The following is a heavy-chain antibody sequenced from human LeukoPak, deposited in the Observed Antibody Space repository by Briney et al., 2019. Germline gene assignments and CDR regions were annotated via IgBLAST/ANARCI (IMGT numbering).Heavy chain of an antibody. CDR1: GFTFSSYA. CDR3: ARSALDTSGSYYNPQPFDY. J-gene: IGHJ4*02. Sequence: GGSLRLSCAASGFTFSSYAMSWVRQAPGKGLEWVSGMSGNAATTYYADSVKGRFTISRDNSKNTLYLQMNNLRVEDTAVYYCARSALDTSGSYYNPQPFDYWGQGTLVTVSS. D-gene: IGHD3-10*01. V-gene: IGHV3-23*01. CDR2: MSGNAATT.